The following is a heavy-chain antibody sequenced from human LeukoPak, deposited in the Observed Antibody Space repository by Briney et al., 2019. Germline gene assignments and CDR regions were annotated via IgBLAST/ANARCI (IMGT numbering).Heavy chain of an antibody. CDR3: ARDLYDGAAVDY. CDR2: ISSSSSTI. D-gene: IGHD6-13*01. Sequence: GGSLGLSCAASGFTFSSYSMNWVRQAPGKGLEWVSYISSSSSTIYYADSVKGRFTISRDNAKNSLYLQMNSLRDADTAVYYCARDLYDGAAVDYWGKGTTVTVSS. CDR1: GFTFSSYS. V-gene: IGHV3-48*02. J-gene: IGHJ6*04.